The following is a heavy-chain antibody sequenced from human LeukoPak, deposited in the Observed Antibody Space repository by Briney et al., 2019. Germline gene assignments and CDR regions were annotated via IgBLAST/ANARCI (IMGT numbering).Heavy chain of an antibody. CDR2: IYYSGIT. CDR1: GGSISSSSYY. J-gene: IGHJ5*02. Sequence: KPXETLXLTCTVSGGSISSSSYYWGWIRQPPGKGLEWIGSIYYSGITYYNPSLKSRVTISGDTPKKQFSVKLSSVTAADTAVCYXXRSPHESTVTLNWFDPWGQGTLVTVSS. D-gene: IGHD4-17*01. CDR3: XRSPHESTVTLNWFDP. V-gene: IGHV4-39*07.